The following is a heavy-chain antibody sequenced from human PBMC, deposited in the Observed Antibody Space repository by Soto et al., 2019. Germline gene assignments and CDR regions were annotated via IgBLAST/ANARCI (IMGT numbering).Heavy chain of an antibody. CDR2: IYYSGST. D-gene: IGHD3-9*01. CDR1: GGSIRSGDYY. Sequence: SETLCLTCTVAGGSIRSGDYYWIWIRQPPGKGLEWIGYIYYSGSTYYNPSLKSRVTISVDTSTNQFSLKLSSVTAPAPAESYWAIDGTKYDILTGYPRLMNYWGKGTLAPVPP. V-gene: IGHV4-30-4*01. J-gene: IGHJ4*02. CDR3: AIDGTKYDILTGYPRLMNY.